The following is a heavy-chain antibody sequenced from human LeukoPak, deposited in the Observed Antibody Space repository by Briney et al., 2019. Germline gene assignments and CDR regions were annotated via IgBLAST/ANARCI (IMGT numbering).Heavy chain of an antibody. CDR1: GGSISSGDYY. V-gene: IGHV4-30-4*02. D-gene: IGHD4-23*01. Sequence: SETLSLTCTVSGGSISSGDYYWSWIRQPPGKGLEWIGYIYYSGSTYYNPSLKSRVTISVDTSKNQFSLKLSSVTAADTAVYYCAREANSDYGGNSGYFQHWGQGTLVTVSS. J-gene: IGHJ1*01. CDR2: IYYSGST. CDR3: AREANSDYGGNSGYFQH.